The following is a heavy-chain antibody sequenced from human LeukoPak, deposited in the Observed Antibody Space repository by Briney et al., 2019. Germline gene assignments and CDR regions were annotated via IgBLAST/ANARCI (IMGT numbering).Heavy chain of an antibody. CDR1: GFTFDDYA. CDR3: AKDSNVGSGYYYAPFDS. V-gene: IGHV3-9*01. D-gene: IGHD3-22*01. CDR2: ISWNSDSI. Sequence: GRSLRLSCAASGFTFDDYAIRWVRHAPGKGLEWVSGISWNSDSIGYADSVKGRFTVSRDNAKNSLYLQMNNLRAEDTALYYCAKDSNVGSGYYYAPFDSWGQGTLVTVSS. J-gene: IGHJ5*01.